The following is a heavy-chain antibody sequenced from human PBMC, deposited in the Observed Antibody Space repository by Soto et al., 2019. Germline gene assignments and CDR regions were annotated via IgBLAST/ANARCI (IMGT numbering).Heavy chain of an antibody. D-gene: IGHD3-3*01. J-gene: IGHJ4*02. CDR2: IYYSGST. CDR3: ARRSGFLEWLAFLYYFDY. CDR1: GGSISSSSYY. V-gene: IGHV4-39*01. Sequence: SETLSLTCTVSGGSISSSSYYWGWIRQPPGKGLEWIGSIYYSGSTYYNPSLKSRVTISVDTSKNQFSLKLSSVTAADTAVYYCARRSGFLEWLAFLYYFDYWGQGTLVTVSS.